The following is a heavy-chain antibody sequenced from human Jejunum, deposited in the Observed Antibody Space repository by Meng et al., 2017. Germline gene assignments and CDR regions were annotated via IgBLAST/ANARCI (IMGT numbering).Heavy chain of an antibody. V-gene: IGHV3-23*01. CDR1: TFAFSPYV. Sequence: GGSLRLSCAASTFAFSPYVMTWVRQPPGKGLEWVSVISGSGRDTYYAYSVKGRFSVSRDNSNNMLYLQMNSLTAEDTAVYYCARRYSSGWYIDYWHQGTLVTVSS. D-gene: IGHD6-19*01. CDR3: ARRYSSGWYIDY. J-gene: IGHJ4*01. CDR2: ISGSGRDT.